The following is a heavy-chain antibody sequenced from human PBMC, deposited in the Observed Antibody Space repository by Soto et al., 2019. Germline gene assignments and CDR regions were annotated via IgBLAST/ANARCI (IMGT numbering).Heavy chain of an antibody. D-gene: IGHD6-19*01. Sequence: TSETLSLTCTVSGGSISSSSYYWGWIRQPPGKGLEWIGSIYYSGSTYYNPSLKSRVTISVDTSKNQFSLKLSSVTAADTAVYYCARISSGWSEDLDYWGQGTLVTVSS. V-gene: IGHV4-39*01. CDR3: ARISSGWSEDLDY. J-gene: IGHJ4*02. CDR1: GGSISSSSYY. CDR2: IYYSGST.